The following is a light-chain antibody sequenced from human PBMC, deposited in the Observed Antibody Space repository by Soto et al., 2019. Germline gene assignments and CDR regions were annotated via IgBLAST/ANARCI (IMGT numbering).Light chain of an antibody. CDR2: EVS. J-gene: IGLJ3*02. Sequence: QSALTQPASVSGSPGQSITISCTGTSTDIGSHYLVSWYQQHPGKAPKLMIYEVSNRPSGVSNRFSGSKSGNTASLTISGLQAEDEADYYCSSYTSSSTRVFGGGTKLTVL. CDR1: STDIGSHYL. V-gene: IGLV2-14*02. CDR3: SSYTSSSTRV.